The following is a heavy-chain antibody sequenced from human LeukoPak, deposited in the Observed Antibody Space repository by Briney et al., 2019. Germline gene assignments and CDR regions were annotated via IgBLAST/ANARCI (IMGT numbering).Heavy chain of an antibody. CDR1: GGSLRRGSYY. D-gene: IGHD3-22*01. CDR3: ARDHPRDYYDSSGYYYAFDI. CDR2: IYYSGIT. Sequence: SETLSLTCTVSGGSLRRGSYYSSWIRQPPGRGLEWIGYIYYSGITNYIPSLKSRVTISVGASKNQFSLKLSSVTAADTAVYYCARDHPRDYYDSSGYYYAFDIWGQGTMVTVSS. J-gene: IGHJ3*02. V-gene: IGHV4-61*01.